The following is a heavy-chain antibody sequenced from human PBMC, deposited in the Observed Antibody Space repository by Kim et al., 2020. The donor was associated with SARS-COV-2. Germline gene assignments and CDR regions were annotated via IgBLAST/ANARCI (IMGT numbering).Heavy chain of an antibody. CDR1: GFTFSSYS. D-gene: IGHD3-22*01. CDR3: ASRYFSDSSGYYYYYYGMDV. J-gene: IGHJ6*02. CDR2: ISSSSSTI. Sequence: GGSLRLSCAASGFTFSSYSMNWVRQAPGKGLEWVSYISSSSSTIYYADSVKGRFTISRDNAKNSLYLQMNSLRDEDTAVYYCASRYFSDSSGYYYYYYGMDVWGQGTTVTVSS. V-gene: IGHV3-48*02.